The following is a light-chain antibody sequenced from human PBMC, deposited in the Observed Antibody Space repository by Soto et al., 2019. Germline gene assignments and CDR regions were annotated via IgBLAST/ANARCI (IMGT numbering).Light chain of an antibody. V-gene: IGKV1-5*03. Sequence: DIQMTQSPSTLSDSLGAGAPITCRAGRGISSWLAWYQQKPGKAPKLLIYRASRLGNGVPSRFSGSGSGTEFTLTISSLQPDDFATYYCQQYDSSVYTFGQGTKLEIK. CDR2: RAS. CDR3: QQYDSSVYT. J-gene: IGKJ2*01. CDR1: RGISSW.